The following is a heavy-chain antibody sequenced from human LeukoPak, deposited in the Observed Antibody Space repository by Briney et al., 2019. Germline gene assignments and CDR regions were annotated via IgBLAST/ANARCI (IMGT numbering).Heavy chain of an antibody. CDR2: IIPIFGTA. J-gene: IGHJ5*02. D-gene: IGHD2-21*02. V-gene: IGHV1-69*05. Sequence: ASVKVSCKASGGTFTIHTITWVRQAPGQGLEWMGGIIPIFGTANYAQKFQGRVTITTDESTSTAYMELSSLRSEDTAVYYCALYCGGDCYSSWFDPWGQGTLVTVSS. CDR1: GGTFTIHT. CDR3: ALYCGGDCYSSWFDP.